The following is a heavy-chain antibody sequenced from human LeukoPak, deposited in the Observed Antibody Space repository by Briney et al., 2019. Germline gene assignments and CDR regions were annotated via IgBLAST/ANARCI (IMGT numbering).Heavy chain of an antibody. V-gene: IGHV3-21*03. D-gene: IGHD6-19*01. CDR1: GFSFSFSN. CDR3: ARDRGSSGLYGGADL. J-gene: IGHJ5*02. CDR2: ISSTNGHT. Sequence: GSLRLSCAASGFSFSFSNMNWVRQAPGQGLEWVLYISSTNGHTYYADSVNGRFTISRDTAKNSLYLQMNTLRVEDTAIYFCARDRGSSGLYGGADLWGQGVLVTVSS.